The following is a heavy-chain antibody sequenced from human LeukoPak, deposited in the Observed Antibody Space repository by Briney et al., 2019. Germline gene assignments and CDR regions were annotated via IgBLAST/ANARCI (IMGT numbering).Heavy chain of an antibody. CDR1: GFTFSPYG. J-gene: IGHJ5*02. CDR3: ARDGSEWSRDP. CDR2: ISYDSRSI. Sequence: PGGSLRLSCEASGFTFSPYGMTWVRQAPGKGLEWVSTISYDSRSIGYADSVKGRFTISRDNAKSSTFLQMNSLRVEDTAVYYCARDGSEWSRDPWGQGTLVTVSS. D-gene: IGHD2-15*01. V-gene: IGHV3-21*01.